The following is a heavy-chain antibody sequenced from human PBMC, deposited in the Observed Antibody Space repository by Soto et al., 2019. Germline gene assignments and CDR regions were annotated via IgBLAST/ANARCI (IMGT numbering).Heavy chain of an antibody. V-gene: IGHV3-13*01. CDR2: IGTAGDT. CDR1: GFTFSSYD. J-gene: IGHJ6*02. D-gene: IGHD1-26*01. Sequence: EVQLVESGGGLVQPGGSLRLSCAASGFTFSSYDMHWVRQATGKGLEWVSAIGTAGDTYYPGSVKGRFTISRENAKNSLYLQMNSLRAEDTAVYYCGRGGATPYYYYCGMDVWGQGTTVIVSS. CDR3: GRGGATPYYYYCGMDV.